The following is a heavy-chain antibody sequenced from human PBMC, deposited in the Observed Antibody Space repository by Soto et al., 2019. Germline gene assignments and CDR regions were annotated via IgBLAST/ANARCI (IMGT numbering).Heavy chain of an antibody. CDR1: GGSISSSSYY. J-gene: IGHJ4*02. D-gene: IGHD3-16*02. Sequence: SETLSLTCTVSGGSISSSSYYWGWIRQPPGKGLEWIGSIYYSGSTYYNPSLKSRVTISVDTSKNQFSLKLSSVTAADTTVYYCASTEMPYDYVWGSYRYNLFNLDYWGQGTLVTVSS. CDR2: IYYSGST. CDR3: ASTEMPYDYVWGSYRYNLFNLDY. V-gene: IGHV4-39*01.